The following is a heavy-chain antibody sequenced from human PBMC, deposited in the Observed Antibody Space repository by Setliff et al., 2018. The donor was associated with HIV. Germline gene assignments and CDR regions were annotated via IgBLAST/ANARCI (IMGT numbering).Heavy chain of an antibody. CDR3: ARDYSGWYYFDC. CDR1: GGSISGYY. J-gene: IGHJ4*02. CDR2: IYTSGIT. D-gene: IGHD6-19*01. V-gene: IGHV4-4*08. Sequence: SETLSLTCTVSGGSISGYYWSWIRLPPGKGLEWIGYIYTSGITNYNPSLKSRVTMSVDTSKNQFSLELSSVTAADTAVYYCARDYSGWYYFDCWGQGTLVTVSS.